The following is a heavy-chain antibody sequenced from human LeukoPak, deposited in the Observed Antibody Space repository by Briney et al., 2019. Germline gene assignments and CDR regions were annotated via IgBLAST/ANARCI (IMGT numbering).Heavy chain of an antibody. CDR3: ARVKRDCSGGSCYSYDY. Sequence: GGSLRLSCAASRFTFNTYAVTWVRQAPGKGLEWVSAISGNGDITYYADSVRGRFTISRDNSKNTLYLQMNSLRAEDTAVYYCARVKRDCSGGSCYSYDYWGQGTLVTVSS. CDR2: ISGNGDIT. V-gene: IGHV3-23*01. J-gene: IGHJ4*02. CDR1: RFTFNTYA. D-gene: IGHD2-15*01.